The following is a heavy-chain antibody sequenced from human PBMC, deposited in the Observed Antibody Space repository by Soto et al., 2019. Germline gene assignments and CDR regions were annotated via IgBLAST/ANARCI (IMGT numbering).Heavy chain of an antibody. Sequence: ASVKVSCKASGGTFSSYAISWVRQAPGQGLEWMGGIIPIFGTANYAQKFQGRVTITADESTSTAYTELSSLRSEDTAVYYCATGLRFLEWLWALDGMDVWGQGTTVTVSS. CDR3: ATGLRFLEWLWALDGMDV. J-gene: IGHJ6*02. D-gene: IGHD3-3*01. V-gene: IGHV1-69*13. CDR1: GGTFSSYA. CDR2: IIPIFGTA.